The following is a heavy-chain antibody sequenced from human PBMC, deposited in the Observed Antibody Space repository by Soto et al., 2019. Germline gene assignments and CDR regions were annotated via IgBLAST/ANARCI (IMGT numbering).Heavy chain of an antibody. D-gene: IGHD2-15*01. Sequence: PSQTLSLTCAISGDSVSSNSAAWNWLRQSPSRGLEWLGRTYYRSKWYHDYAISVRGRITINPDTSKNQFSLQLNSMTPEDTAVYYCARDFNGLHPCAKGSLVTVAS. CDR1: GDSVSSNSAA. V-gene: IGHV6-1*01. CDR3: ARDFNGLHP. CDR2: TYYRSKWYH. J-gene: IGHJ5*02.